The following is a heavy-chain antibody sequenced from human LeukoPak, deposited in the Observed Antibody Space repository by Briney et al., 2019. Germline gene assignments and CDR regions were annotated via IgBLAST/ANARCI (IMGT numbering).Heavy chain of an antibody. D-gene: IGHD7-27*01. V-gene: IGHV4-34*01. Sequence: NPSETLSLTCAVYGGSFSGYYWSWIRQPPGKGLEWIGEINHSGSTNYNPSPKSRVTISVDTSKNQFSLKLSSVTAADTAVYYCARNWGYNYYFDYWGQGTLVTVSS. CDR2: INHSGST. J-gene: IGHJ4*02. CDR3: ARNWGYNYYFDY. CDR1: GGSFSGYY.